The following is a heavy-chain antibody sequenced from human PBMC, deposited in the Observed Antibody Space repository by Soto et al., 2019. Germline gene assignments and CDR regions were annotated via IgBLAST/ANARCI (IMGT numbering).Heavy chain of an antibody. D-gene: IGHD1-7*01. V-gene: IGHV4-59*08. J-gene: IGHJ3*02. CDR3: ASHKGPGTGAFDI. CDR1: GGSISNYC. CDR2: IYYSGST. Sequence: SETLSLTCTVSGGSISNYCWRWIRKPPGKGLEWIGYIYYSGSTNYNPSLKSRVTISVDTSKNQFSLKLSSVTAADTAVYYCASHKGPGTGAFDIWGQGTMVTVSS.